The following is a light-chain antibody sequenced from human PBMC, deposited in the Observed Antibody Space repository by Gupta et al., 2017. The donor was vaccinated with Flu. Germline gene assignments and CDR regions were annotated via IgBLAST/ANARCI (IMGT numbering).Light chain of an antibody. CDR1: QSLLHSNGYNY. V-gene: IGKV2-28*01. CDR2: LGS. CDR3: MQALQTVYT. J-gene: IGKJ2*01. Sequence: ISCRSSQSLLHSNGYNYLDWYLQKPGQSPQLLIYLGSNRASGVPDRFSGSGSGTDFTLKISRVEAEDVGVYYCMQALQTVYTFGQGTKLEIK.